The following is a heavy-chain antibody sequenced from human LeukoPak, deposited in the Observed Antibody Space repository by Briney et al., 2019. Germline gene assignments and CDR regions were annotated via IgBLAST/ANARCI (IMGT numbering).Heavy chain of an antibody. D-gene: IGHD3-22*01. Sequence: ASVKVSCKASGYTFTSYDINWVRQATGQGLEWMGWMNPNSGNTGYAQKFQGRVTITRDTSISTAYMELSRLRSDDTAVYYCTRIHYVSSSLSDYWGQGTLVTVSS. V-gene: IGHV1-8*03. CDR1: GYTFTSYD. CDR3: TRIHYVSSSLSDY. J-gene: IGHJ4*02. CDR2: MNPNSGNT.